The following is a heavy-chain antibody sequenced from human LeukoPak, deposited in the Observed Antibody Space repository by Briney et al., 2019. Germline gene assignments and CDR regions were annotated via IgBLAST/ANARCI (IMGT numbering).Heavy chain of an antibody. D-gene: IGHD3-22*01. CDR2: FTYDGSDT. Sequence: GGSLRLSCVASGFTFSNYAMHWVRQAPGKGLEWAAVFTYDGSDTYYADSVKGRFTISRDNSKSTLFLQMNSLRAEDTAVYYCAREGGDSSGNGVDIWGQGTMVTVSS. J-gene: IGHJ3*02. V-gene: IGHV3-30*04. CDR3: AREGGDSSGNGVDI. CDR1: GFTFSNYA.